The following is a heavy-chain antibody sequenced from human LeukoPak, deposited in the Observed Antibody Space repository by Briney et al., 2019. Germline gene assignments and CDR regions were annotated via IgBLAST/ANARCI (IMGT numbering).Heavy chain of an antibody. CDR1: GFTFDDYG. J-gene: IGHJ4*02. Sequence: GGSLRLSCAASGFTFDDYGMSWVRQAPGKWLEWVSGINWNGGSTGYADSVKGRFTISRDNAKNSLYLQMNSLRAEDTALYYCARSASTYYYDSSGYYLDYWGQGTLVTVSS. D-gene: IGHD3-22*01. V-gene: IGHV3-20*04. CDR3: ARSASTYYYDSSGYYLDY. CDR2: INWNGGST.